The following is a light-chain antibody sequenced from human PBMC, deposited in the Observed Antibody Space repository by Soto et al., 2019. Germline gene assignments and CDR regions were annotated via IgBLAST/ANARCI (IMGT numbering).Light chain of an antibody. CDR2: EAS. J-gene: IGKJ4*01. CDR1: QSVDSY. Sequence: EIVLKQSPVTLSLSPGERATLSCRASQSVDSYLAWYQQKPGQAPRLLIYEASNGASGIPARFSGSGSGTEFILTISSLQSEDFAVYDCQHYNNWLATFGGGTKVEIK. V-gene: IGKV3-11*01. CDR3: QHYNNWLAT.